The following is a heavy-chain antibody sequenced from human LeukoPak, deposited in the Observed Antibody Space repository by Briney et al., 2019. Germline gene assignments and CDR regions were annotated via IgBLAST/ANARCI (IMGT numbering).Heavy chain of an antibody. Sequence: GGFLRLSCAASGFTFNSYAMSWVRQAPWERLQWVSGISDSGGNTYYADSVRGRFTISRDNSKNTLYLQMNSLRAEDTAVYYCARHRSSWLIDYWGQGTPVTVSS. CDR2: ISDSGGNT. CDR1: GFTFNSYA. D-gene: IGHD6-6*01. V-gene: IGHV3-23*01. CDR3: ARHRSSWLIDY. J-gene: IGHJ4*02.